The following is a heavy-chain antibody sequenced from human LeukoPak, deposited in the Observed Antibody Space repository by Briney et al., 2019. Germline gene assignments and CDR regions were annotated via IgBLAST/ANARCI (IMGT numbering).Heavy chain of an antibody. V-gene: IGHV4-61*02. CDR2: IYTSGST. J-gene: IGHJ3*02. CDR1: GGSISSGSYY. Sequence: SETLSLTCTVSGGSISSGSYYWSWIRQPAGKGLEWIGRIYTSGSTNYNPSLKSRVTISVDTSKNQFSLKLSSVTAADTAVYYCARLMLWPVGYAFDIWGQGTMVTVSS. D-gene: IGHD2-2*01. CDR3: ARLMLWPVGYAFDI.